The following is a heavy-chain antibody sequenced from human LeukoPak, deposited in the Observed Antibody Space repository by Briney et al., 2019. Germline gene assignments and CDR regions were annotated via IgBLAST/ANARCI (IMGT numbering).Heavy chain of an antibody. V-gene: IGHV3-23*01. CDR1: GFTFSSYV. J-gene: IGHJ4*02. D-gene: IGHD1-1*01. Sequence: GGSLRLSCAVSGFTFSSYVMSWVRQAPGKGLEWVSGISGSGGSTYYADSVKGRFSISRDNSKNTLYLQMNSLRAEDTAVYYCARERTGCFDYWGQGTLVTVSS. CDR2: ISGSGGST. CDR3: ARERTGCFDY.